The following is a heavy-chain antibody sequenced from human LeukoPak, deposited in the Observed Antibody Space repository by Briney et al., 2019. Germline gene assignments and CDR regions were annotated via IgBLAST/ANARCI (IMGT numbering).Heavy chain of an antibody. CDR2: IIPIFGTA. Sequence: GASVKVSCKASGGTFSSYAISWVRQAPGQGLEWMGGIIPIFGTANYAQKFQGRVTITTDESTSTAYMELSSLRSEDTAVYYCASWFSADAFDIWGQGTMVTVSS. V-gene: IGHV1-69*05. J-gene: IGHJ3*02. CDR1: GGTFSSYA. CDR3: ASWFSADAFDI. D-gene: IGHD3-10*01.